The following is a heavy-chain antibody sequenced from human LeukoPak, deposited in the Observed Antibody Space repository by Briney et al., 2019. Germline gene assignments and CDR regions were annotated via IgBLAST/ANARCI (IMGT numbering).Heavy chain of an antibody. J-gene: IGHJ4*02. CDR3: ARKGSGSYYKPFDY. V-gene: IGHV3-48*02. Sequence: GGSLRLSCAASGFTFSSYSMNWVRQAPGKGLEWVSYISSSSSTIYYADSVKGRFTISRDNAKNSLYLQMNSLRDEDTAVYYCARKGSGSYYKPFDYWGQGTLVTVSS. CDR1: GFTFSSYS. CDR2: ISSSSSTI. D-gene: IGHD3-10*01.